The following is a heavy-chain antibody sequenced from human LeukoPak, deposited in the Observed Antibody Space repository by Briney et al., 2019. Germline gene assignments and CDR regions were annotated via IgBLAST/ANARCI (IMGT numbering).Heavy chain of an antibody. CDR3: VRGLYGLGWDY. CDR1: RFSLSSYN. CDR2: VSSDWGTT. Sequence: GGSLRLSCSASRFSLSSYNMHWVRQAPGKGLEFVSGVSSDWGTTDYADSARDRFTISRDNYKNTLYLQMSSLRAEDTAIYYCVRGLYGLGWDYWGPGTLVTVSS. V-gene: IGHV3-64D*06. D-gene: IGHD3-10*01. J-gene: IGHJ4*02.